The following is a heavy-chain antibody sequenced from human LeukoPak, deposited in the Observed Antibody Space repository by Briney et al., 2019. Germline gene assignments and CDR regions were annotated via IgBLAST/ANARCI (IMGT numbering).Heavy chain of an antibody. V-gene: IGHV1-24*01. J-gene: IGHJ4*02. D-gene: IGHD3-22*01. CDR1: GYTLTELS. CDR2: FDPEDGET. Sequence: ASVKVSCKVSGYTLTELSMHWVRQAPGKGLEWMGGFDPEDGETIYAQKFQGRVTMTEDTSTDTACMELSSLRSEDTAVYYCATAPYYYDSSGYNYFDYWGQGTLVTVSS. CDR3: ATAPYYYDSSGYNYFDY.